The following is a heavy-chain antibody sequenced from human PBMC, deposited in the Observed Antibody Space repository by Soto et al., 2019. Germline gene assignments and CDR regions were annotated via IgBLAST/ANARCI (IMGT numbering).Heavy chain of an antibody. V-gene: IGHV4-39*01. CDR3: ARRGDYGGNFDY. Sequence: SETLSLTCTVSGGSISSSSYYWGWIRQPPGKGLEWIGSIYYSGSTYYNPSLKSRVTISGNTSKNQFSLKLSTVTAADTAVYYCARRGDYGGNFDYWGQGTLVTVSS. CDR2: IYYSGST. CDR1: GGSISSSSYY. D-gene: IGHD4-17*01. J-gene: IGHJ4*02.